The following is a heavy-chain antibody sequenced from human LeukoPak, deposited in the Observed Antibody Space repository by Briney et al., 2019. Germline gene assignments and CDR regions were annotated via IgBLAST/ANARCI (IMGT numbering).Heavy chain of an antibody. J-gene: IGHJ5*02. V-gene: IGHV1-69*13. D-gene: IGHD1-26*01. CDR1: GGTFSSYA. CDR2: IIPIFGTA. Sequence: ASVKVSCKASGGTFSSYAISWVRQAPGQGLEWMGGIIPIFGTANYAQKFQGRVTITADESTSTAYIELSSLRSEDTAVYYCAAQSDYPNWFDPWGQGTLVTVSS. CDR3: AAQSDYPNWFDP.